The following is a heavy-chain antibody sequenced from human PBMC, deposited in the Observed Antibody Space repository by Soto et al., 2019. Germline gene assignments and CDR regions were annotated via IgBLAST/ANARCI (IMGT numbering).Heavy chain of an antibody. CDR2: IIPIFGTA. CDR3: AGDSAMDVEYYYSGMAV. D-gene: IGHD5-18*01. J-gene: IGHJ6*02. V-gene: IGHV1-69*12. CDR1: GGTFSSYA. Sequence: QVQLVQSGAEVKKPGSSVKVSCKASGGTFSSYAISWVRQAPGHGLEWMGGIIPIFGTATYAKKFQGRVTITAAESTSKFNMELCGMRSEDTAVYFGAGDSAMDVEYYYSGMAVWGQGTTVTVSS.